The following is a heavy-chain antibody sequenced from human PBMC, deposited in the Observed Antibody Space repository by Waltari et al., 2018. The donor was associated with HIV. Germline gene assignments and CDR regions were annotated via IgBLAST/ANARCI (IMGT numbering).Heavy chain of an antibody. CDR1: GGSFSGYY. D-gene: IGHD3-22*01. V-gene: IGHV4-34*01. CDR3: ARTDSSGYSGHYFDY. Sequence: QVQLQQWGAGLLTPSETLSLTCAVYGGSFSGYYWTWIRQPPGKGLEWIGEINHSGSTNYNPSLKSRVTISVDTSKNQFSLKLSSVTAADTAVYYCARTDSSGYSGHYFDYWGQGTLVTISS. J-gene: IGHJ4*02. CDR2: INHSGST.